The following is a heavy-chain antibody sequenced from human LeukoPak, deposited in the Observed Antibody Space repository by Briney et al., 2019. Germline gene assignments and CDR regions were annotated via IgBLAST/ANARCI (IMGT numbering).Heavy chain of an antibody. CDR2: INPNSGGT. Sequence: APVKPCCKASGYTFTGYYMHWVRQAPGQGLEWMGWINPNSGGTNYAQKFQGRVTMTRDTSISTAYMELSRLRSDDTAVYYCARPRARSGWDNDAFDIWGQGTIVSVPS. CDR1: GYTFTGYY. V-gene: IGHV1-2*02. J-gene: IGHJ3*02. CDR3: ARPRARSGWDNDAFDI. D-gene: IGHD6-19*01.